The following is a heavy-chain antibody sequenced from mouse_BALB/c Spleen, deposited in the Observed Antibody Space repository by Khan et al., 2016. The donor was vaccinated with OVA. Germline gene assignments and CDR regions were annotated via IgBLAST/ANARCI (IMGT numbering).Heavy chain of an antibody. J-gene: IGHJ3*01. Sequence: EVELVESGGDLMKPGGSLKLSCAASGFTFSTYGMSWVRQTPDKRLEWVATINSDGYYTYYPDSVQGRFTISRNNAKKTLYLQMSSLKSEDTAMYYCASHLTGSFAYWGQGTLVTGSA. CDR1: GFTFSTYG. D-gene: IGHD4-1*01. V-gene: IGHV5-6*01. CDR2: INSDGYYT. CDR3: ASHLTGSFAY.